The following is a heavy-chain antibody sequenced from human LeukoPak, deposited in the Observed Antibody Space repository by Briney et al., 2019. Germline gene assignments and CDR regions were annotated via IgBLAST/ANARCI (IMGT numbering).Heavy chain of an antibody. D-gene: IGHD5-24*01. J-gene: IGHJ5*02. CDR3: ARDWGDGYNYAPSDP. Sequence: ASVKVSCKASGYTFTGYYMHWVRQAPGQGLEWMGWINPNSGGTNYAQKFQGRVTMTRDTSISTAYMELSRLRSDDTAVYYCARDWGDGYNYAPSDPWGQGTLVTVSS. V-gene: IGHV1-2*02. CDR1: GYTFTGYY. CDR2: INPNSGGT.